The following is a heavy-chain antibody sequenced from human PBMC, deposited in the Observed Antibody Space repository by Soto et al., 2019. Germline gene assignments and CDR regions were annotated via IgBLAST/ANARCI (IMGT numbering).Heavy chain of an antibody. Sequence: ESGGGVVQPGRSLRLSCAASGFTFSSYGMHWVRQAPGKGLEWVAVISYDGSNKYYADSVKGRFTISRDNSKNTLYLQMNSLRAEDTAVYYCAKVYDSSGYYYLFDYWGQGTLVTVSS. D-gene: IGHD3-22*01. V-gene: IGHV3-30*18. CDR2: ISYDGSNK. CDR1: GFTFSSYG. CDR3: AKVYDSSGYYYLFDY. J-gene: IGHJ4*02.